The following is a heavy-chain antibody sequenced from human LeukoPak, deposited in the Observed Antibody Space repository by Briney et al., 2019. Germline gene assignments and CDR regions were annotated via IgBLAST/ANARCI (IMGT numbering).Heavy chain of an antibody. J-gene: IGHJ4*02. CDR1: GFTVSSNY. D-gene: IGHD1-1*01. CDR3: AKTGNPATGDY. V-gene: IGHV3-53*01. Sequence: PGGSLRLSCAASGFTVSSNYMSWVRQAPGKGLEWVSVIYSGGYTYYADSVKGRFTISRDNSKNTLHLQMNSLRTEDTAVYYCAKTGNPATGDYWGQGTLVTVSS. CDR2: IYSGGYT.